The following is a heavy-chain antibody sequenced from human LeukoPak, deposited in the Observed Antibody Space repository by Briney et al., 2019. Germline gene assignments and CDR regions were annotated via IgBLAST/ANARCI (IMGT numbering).Heavy chain of an antibody. V-gene: IGHV4-4*02. Sequence: SETLSLTCAVSGVSISSSHWWSWVRQPPGKGLEWIGEIYHSGSTNYNPSLKSRVTISVDTSKNQFSLKLSSVTAADTAVYYCATGPFGGSYDTYTDTFDFWGQGTLITVSS. CDR2: IYHSGST. J-gene: IGHJ4*02. CDR1: GVSISSSHW. CDR3: ATGPFGGSYDTYTDTFDF. D-gene: IGHD3-16*01.